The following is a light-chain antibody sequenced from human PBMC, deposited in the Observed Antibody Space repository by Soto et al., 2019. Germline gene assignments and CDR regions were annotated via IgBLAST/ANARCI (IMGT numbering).Light chain of an antibody. Sequence: DIQMTQSASSLSASVGDRVTITCRASQTISSNLNWHQQKPGQAPKVLIYAASSLQSGVPSRFSGSGSGTDFTLTISSLQPEDFATYYCQQSYSSPYTFGQGTKLEIK. CDR1: QTISSN. V-gene: IGKV1-39*01. CDR2: AAS. CDR3: QQSYSSPYT. J-gene: IGKJ2*01.